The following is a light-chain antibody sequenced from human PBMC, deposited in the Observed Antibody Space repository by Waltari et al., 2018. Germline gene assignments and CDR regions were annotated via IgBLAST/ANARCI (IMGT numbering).Light chain of an antibody. CDR2: DVS. CDR3: GSYTSSTTLA. Sequence: QSALTQPASVSGSPGQSITTPCTGTSTDVGVYDYVLWYQQPPGKAPKLMLYDVSNRPLEVSHRFSGSKSGNTASLTISGLQADDEAEYYCGSYTSSTTLAFGTGTKVTVL. J-gene: IGLJ1*01. V-gene: IGLV2-14*03. CDR1: STDVGVYDY.